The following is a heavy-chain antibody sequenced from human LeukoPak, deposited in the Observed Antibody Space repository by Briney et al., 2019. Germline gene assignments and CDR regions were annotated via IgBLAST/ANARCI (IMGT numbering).Heavy chain of an antibody. CDR1: GFTFSSDG. CDR2: IRYDGSNK. J-gene: IGHJ6*02. Sequence: PGGSLRLSCAASGFTFSSDGMHWGCQGPGKGLGWGAFIRYDGSNKYYADPAKGRFTISRDNSKNTLYLQMNSLRAEDTAVYYCARDVEYYYYGMDVWGQGTTVTVSS. V-gene: IGHV3-30*02. CDR3: ARDVEYYYYGMDV.